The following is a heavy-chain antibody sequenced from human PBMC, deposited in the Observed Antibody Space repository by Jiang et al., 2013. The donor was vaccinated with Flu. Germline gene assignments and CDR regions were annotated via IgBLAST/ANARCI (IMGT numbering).Heavy chain of an antibody. CDR2: IIPILGIA. D-gene: IGHD1-1*01. V-gene: IGHV1-69*04. CDR3: ARDTMVQSGIVFDY. CDR1: GGTFSSYA. J-gene: IGHJ4*02. Sequence: SGAEVKKPGSSVKVSCKASGGTFSSYAISWVRQAPGQGLEWMGRIIPILGIANYAQKFQGRVTITADKSTSTAYMELSSLRSEDTAVYYCARDTMVQSGIVFDYWGQGTLVTVSS.